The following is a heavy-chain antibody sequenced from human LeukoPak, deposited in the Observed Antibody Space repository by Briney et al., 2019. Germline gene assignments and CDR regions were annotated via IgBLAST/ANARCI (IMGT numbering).Heavy chain of an antibody. Sequence: ASVKVSCKASGYTFISSAMHWVRQAPGERLEWMGWINVGKGNTKYSQMFQGRVSITRDTSASTVYMELSSLRSEDTAVYYCATGLYTTGNSKFNDYWGQGTLVTVSS. D-gene: IGHD1-1*01. V-gene: IGHV1-3*01. J-gene: IGHJ4*02. CDR2: INVGKGNT. CDR1: GYTFISSA. CDR3: ATGLYTTGNSKFNDY.